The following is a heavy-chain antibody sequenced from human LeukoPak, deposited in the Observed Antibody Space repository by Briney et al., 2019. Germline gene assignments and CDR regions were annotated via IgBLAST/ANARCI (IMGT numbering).Heavy chain of an antibody. J-gene: IGHJ4*02. CDR2: MSSSSSYI. CDR1: GFTFSSYS. V-gene: IGHV3-21*01. Sequence: TGGSLRLSCAASGFTFSSYSMNWVRQAPGKGGEWVSSMSSSSSYIYYAHSVKGRFTLHRDNAQHSLYLQMNSLRADDTAVYFCAREFSVYFDWFSDRYFDYWGQGTLVPVSS. CDR3: AREFSVYFDWFSDRYFDY. D-gene: IGHD3-9*01.